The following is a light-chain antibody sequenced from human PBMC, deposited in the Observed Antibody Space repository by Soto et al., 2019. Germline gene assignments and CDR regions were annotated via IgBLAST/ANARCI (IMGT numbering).Light chain of an antibody. CDR2: GNS. CDR3: QSYDSSLSGSHVV. V-gene: IGLV1-40*01. J-gene: IGLJ2*01. Sequence: QAVVTQPPSVSGAPGQRVTISCTGSSSNIGAGYDVHWYQQLPGTAPKLLIYGNSNRPSGVPHRFSGSKSGTSASLAITGLQAEDEADYYCQSYDSSLSGSHVVFGGGTKVTVL. CDR1: SSNIGAGYD.